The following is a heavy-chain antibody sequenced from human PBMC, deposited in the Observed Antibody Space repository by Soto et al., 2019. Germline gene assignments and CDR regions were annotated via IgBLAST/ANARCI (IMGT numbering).Heavy chain of an antibody. D-gene: IGHD6-19*01. CDR2: INHSGSP. J-gene: IGHJ5*02. V-gene: IGHV4-34*02. Sequence: QVHLQQWGAGLLKPSETLSLTCAVYGDSFSRYYWSWIRQSPGRGLEWIGEINHSGSPNYNPSLSGRATISSDTYKNRFALKLTSVTAADTAVYFCARNGQQWLVGSWFDPWGQGTLVTVSS. CDR3: ARNGQQWLVGSWFDP. CDR1: GDSFSRYY.